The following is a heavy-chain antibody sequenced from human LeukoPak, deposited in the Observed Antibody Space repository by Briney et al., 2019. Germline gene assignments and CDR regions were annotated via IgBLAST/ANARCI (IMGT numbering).Heavy chain of an antibody. CDR3: ARGRMVRGVTWWFDP. D-gene: IGHD3-10*01. CDR1: GYTFTSYD. J-gene: IGHJ5*02. V-gene: IGHV1-8*01. Sequence: ASVKVSCKASGYTFTSYDINWVRQATGQRHESMGWMNPNSGNTGYAQTFQGRVTMTRNTSISTAYMELSSLRSEGTAVYYCARGRMVRGVTWWFDPWGEGTLVTVSS. CDR2: MNPNSGNT.